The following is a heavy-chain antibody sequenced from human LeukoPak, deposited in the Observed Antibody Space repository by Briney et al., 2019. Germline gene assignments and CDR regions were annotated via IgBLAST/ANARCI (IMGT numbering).Heavy chain of an antibody. CDR3: ASGRTDIVVVPATLRNYYFDY. D-gene: IGHD2-2*01. CDR2: IMPISGTA. V-gene: IGHV1-69*06. CDR1: GYTFTSYA. J-gene: IGHJ4*02. Sequence: SVKVSCKASGYTFTSYAMNWVRQAPGQGLEWMGGIMPISGTANYAQKFQGRVTITADKPTNTAYMELSSLRSEDTAVYYCASGRTDIVVVPATLRNYYFDYWGQGTLVTVSS.